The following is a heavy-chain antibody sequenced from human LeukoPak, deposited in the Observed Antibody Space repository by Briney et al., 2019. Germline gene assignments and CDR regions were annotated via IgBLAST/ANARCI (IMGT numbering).Heavy chain of an antibody. Sequence: GGSLRLSCAVSGFTFSSHWMFWVRRVPGKGLVWVSQINNDGSSTTYADSVKGRFTISRDNAKNTLYLQMNSLRPEDTAVYYCERHYQLDYWGQGNLVTVSS. CDR3: ERHYQLDY. V-gene: IGHV3-74*01. CDR1: GFTFSSHW. J-gene: IGHJ4*02. D-gene: IGHD1-1*01. CDR2: INNDGSST.